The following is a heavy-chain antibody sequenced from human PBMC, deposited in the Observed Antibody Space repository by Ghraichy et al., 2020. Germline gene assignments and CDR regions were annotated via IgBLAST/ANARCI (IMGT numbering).Heavy chain of an antibody. V-gene: IGHV3-7*01. CDR2: INPDGSEQ. D-gene: IGHD6-25*01. CDR1: GFTFGGYW. Sequence: GEALNISCAGSGFTFGGYWMSWVRLAPGKGLEWVAHINPDGSEQFYVDSLKGRFTVSRDNAKNSLFLRMNGLRADDTAMYYCARSTHSSADYWGQGALVTVSS. CDR3: ARSTHSSADY. J-gene: IGHJ4*02.